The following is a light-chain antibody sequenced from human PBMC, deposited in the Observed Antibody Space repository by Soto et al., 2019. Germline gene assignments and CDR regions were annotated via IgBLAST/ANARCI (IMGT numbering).Light chain of an antibody. V-gene: IGLV2-14*01. Sequence: QSVLTQPASVSGSPGQSITISFTGTSSDVGGYNYVSWYQQHPGKAPKLIIYEVRNRPSGISNRFSGSKSGNTASLTISGLQAEDEADYYCTSYTSSSPYVFGTGTKLTVL. CDR1: SSDVGGYNY. CDR3: TSYTSSSPYV. J-gene: IGLJ1*01. CDR2: EVR.